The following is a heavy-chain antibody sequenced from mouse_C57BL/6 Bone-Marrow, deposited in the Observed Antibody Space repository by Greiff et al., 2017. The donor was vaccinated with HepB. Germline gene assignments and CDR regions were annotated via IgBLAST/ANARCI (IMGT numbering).Heavy chain of an antibody. V-gene: IGHV1-64*01. Sequence: QVQLQQPGAELVKPGASVQLSCKASGYTFTSYWMHWVKQRPGQGLEWIGMIHPNSGSTNYNEKFKSKATLTVDKSSSTAYMQLSSLTSEDSAVYYCARKRGSSYWYFDVWGTGTTVTVSS. CDR2: IHPNSGST. CDR1: GYTFTSYW. CDR3: ARKRGSSYWYFDV. D-gene: IGHD1-1*01. J-gene: IGHJ1*03.